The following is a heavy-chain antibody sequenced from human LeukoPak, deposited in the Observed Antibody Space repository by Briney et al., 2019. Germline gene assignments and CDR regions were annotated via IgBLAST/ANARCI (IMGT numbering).Heavy chain of an antibody. V-gene: IGHV4-34*01. CDR1: RGSFRVYY. CDR2: INHSGST. D-gene: IGHD3-16*01. Sequence: PPETLSLTRALHRGSFRVYYWSWSRQPPRKGLGWIGEINHSGSTNDNPSLKRRVTISLDTSKNQFSLKPSSVTAADTAVYHCARGLRLYQMGHKGLDYWGQGTLVSVSS. J-gene: IGHJ4*02. CDR3: ARGLRLYQMGHKGLDY.